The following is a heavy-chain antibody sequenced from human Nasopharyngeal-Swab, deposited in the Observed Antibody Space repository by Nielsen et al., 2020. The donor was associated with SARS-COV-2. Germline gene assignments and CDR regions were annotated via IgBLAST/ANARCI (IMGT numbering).Heavy chain of an antibody. CDR3: AGGTGWLTDS. D-gene: IGHD3-9*01. Sequence: GGSLRLSCAASGFTFSSYSMNWVRQAPGKGLEWVAIIKQDGSETYYVDSVRGRFTISRDNAKNSLSLVMTSLRADDTAVYYCAGGTGWLTDSWGQGTLVTVSS. CDR2: IKQDGSET. J-gene: IGHJ4*02. V-gene: IGHV3-7*03. CDR1: GFTFSSYS.